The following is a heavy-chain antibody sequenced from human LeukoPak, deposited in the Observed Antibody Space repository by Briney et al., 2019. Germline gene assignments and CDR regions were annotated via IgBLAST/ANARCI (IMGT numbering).Heavy chain of an antibody. J-gene: IGHJ4*02. Sequence: HPGGSLRLSCAVSGITFSKYAMSWVRQAPGKGLEWVSGISGSGGSTYYADSVKGRFTISRDNSKNTLYLQTSSLRVEDTAVYYCACRSHYSSRNYYLYYFDYWGQGTLVTASS. CDR2: ISGSGGST. V-gene: IGHV3-23*01. D-gene: IGHD3-10*01. CDR3: ACRSHYSSRNYYLYYFDY. CDR1: GITFSKYA.